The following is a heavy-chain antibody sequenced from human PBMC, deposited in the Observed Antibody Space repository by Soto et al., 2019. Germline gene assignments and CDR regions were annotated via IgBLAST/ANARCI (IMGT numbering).Heavy chain of an antibody. Sequence: GGSLRLSCAASGFTFSSYAMHWVRQAPGKGLEWVAVISYDGSNKYYADSVKGRFTISRDNSKNTLYLQMNSLRAEDTAVYYCARKKDPGGVVIATLYNRPRANFDYWGQGTLVTVSS. D-gene: IGHD3-3*01. CDR2: ISYDGSNK. J-gene: IGHJ4*02. CDR1: GFTFSSYA. V-gene: IGHV3-30-3*01. CDR3: ARKKDPGGVVIATLYNRPRANFDY.